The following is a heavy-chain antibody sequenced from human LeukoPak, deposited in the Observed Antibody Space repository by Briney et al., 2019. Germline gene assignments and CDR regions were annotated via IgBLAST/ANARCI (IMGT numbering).Heavy chain of an antibody. CDR1: GFTFVDFY. Sequence: PGGSLRLSCKASGFTFVDFYMSWVRQAPGKGLEWVANIDAAGKDRYYADSVKGRFTISRDNINNSLYLDMTSLRAEDTATYFCARGMPGVVFNDFDYWGQGVLVPVSS. D-gene: IGHD2-2*01. CDR3: ARGMPGVVFNDFDY. J-gene: IGHJ4*01. CDR2: IDAAGKDR. V-gene: IGHV3-7*01.